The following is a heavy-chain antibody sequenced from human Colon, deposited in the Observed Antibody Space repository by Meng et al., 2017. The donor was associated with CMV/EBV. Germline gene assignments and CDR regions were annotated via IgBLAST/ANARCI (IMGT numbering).Heavy chain of an antibody. CDR1: GLAVSGNY. Sequence: GESLKISCEASGLAVSGNYMNWVRQAPGKGLEWVSYITSSSSTIYQADSVKGRFTISRDNAKNSLYLQMNSLRAEDTAVYYCVRDRGNGGACDYWGKGTLVTVSS. CDR3: VRDRGNGGACDY. V-gene: IGHV3-48*04. D-gene: IGHD4-23*01. CDR2: ITSSSSTI. J-gene: IGHJ4*02.